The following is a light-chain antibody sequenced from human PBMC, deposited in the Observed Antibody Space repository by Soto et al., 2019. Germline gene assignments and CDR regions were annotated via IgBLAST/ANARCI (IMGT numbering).Light chain of an antibody. CDR1: QSVSSN. CDR3: QQYNNWPQT. V-gene: IGKV3-15*01. Sequence: EIVVNMSPATVSVSPGERATLSCRASQSVSSNLAWYQQKPGQAPRLLIYGASTRATGIPARFSGSGSGTEFTLTISSLLSEDFAVYYCQQYNNWPQTFGQGTKVDIK. J-gene: IGKJ1*01. CDR2: GAS.